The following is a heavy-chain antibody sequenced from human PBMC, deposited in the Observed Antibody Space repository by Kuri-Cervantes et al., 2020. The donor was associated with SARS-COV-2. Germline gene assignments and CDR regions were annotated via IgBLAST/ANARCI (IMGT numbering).Heavy chain of an antibody. CDR2: INWNGGST. CDR3: ARYPGYDSSGYHDY. D-gene: IGHD3-22*01. J-gene: IGHJ4*02. V-gene: IGHV3-20*01. Sequence: GESLKISCAASGFIFDDYGMSWVRQAPGKGLEWVSGINWNGGSTGYADSVKGRFTISRDNAKNSLYLQMNSLRAEDTALYHCARYPGYDSSGYHDYWGQGTLVTVSS. CDR1: GFIFDDYG.